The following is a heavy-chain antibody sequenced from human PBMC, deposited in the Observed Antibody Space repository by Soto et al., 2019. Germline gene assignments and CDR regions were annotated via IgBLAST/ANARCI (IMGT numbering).Heavy chain of an antibody. CDR3: AREPRSSGSFDN. D-gene: IGHD3-22*01. CDR2: INPSGGST. J-gene: IGHJ4*02. V-gene: IGHV1-46*01. CDR1: GYTFANYY. Sequence: GASVKVSCKASGYTFANYYMHWVRQAPGQGLEWMGVINPSGGSTSYAQKFQGRVTMTRETSTSTDCMELSSLRSEDTAVYYCAREPRSSGSFDNWGQGTLVTVSS.